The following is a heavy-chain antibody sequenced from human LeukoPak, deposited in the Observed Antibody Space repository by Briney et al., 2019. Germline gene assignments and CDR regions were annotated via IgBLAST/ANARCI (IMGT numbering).Heavy chain of an antibody. CDR3: AEGRRVPAAAYYYYYMDV. V-gene: IGHV1-69*13. CDR2: IIPIFGTA. D-gene: IGHD2-2*01. CDR1: GGTFSSYA. Sequence: ASVKVSCTASGGTFSSYAISWVRQAPGQGLEWMGGIIPIFGTANYAQKFQGRVTITADESTSTAYMELSSLRSEDTAVYYCAEGRRVPAAAYYYYYMDVWGKGTTVTVSS. J-gene: IGHJ6*03.